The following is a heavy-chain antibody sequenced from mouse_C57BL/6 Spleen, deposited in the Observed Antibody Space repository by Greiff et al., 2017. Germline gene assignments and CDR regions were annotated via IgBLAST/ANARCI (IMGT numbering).Heavy chain of an antibody. D-gene: IGHD3-2*02. CDR2: IHPNSGST. CDR1: GYTFTSYW. CDR3: AREDSSGYDAMDY. J-gene: IGHJ4*01. V-gene: IGHV1-64*01. Sequence: QVQLQQPGAELVKPGASVKLSCKASGYTFTSYWMHWVKQRPGQGLEWIGMIHPNSGSTNYNEKFKSKATLTVAKSSRTAYMQLSSLTSEDSAVYYCAREDSSGYDAMDYWGQGTSVTVSS.